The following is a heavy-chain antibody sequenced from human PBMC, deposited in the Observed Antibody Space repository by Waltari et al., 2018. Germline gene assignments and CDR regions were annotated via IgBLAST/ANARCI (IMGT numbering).Heavy chain of an antibody. Sequence: QVQVVQSGAEVKKPGSSVKVSCRASGGSFNAFSISWVRQAPGQGLEWMGGGVPWFGATDYAKNFQGRVTITADASTTTAYMELRSLTSTDTAIYYCATVYTNSGYVGGKRNYYYSYMDVWGKGTAVTVSS. CDR3: ATVYTNSGYVGGKRNYYYSYMDV. CDR2: GVPWFGAT. J-gene: IGHJ6*03. V-gene: IGHV1-69*01. D-gene: IGHD2-2*02. CDR1: GGSFNAFS.